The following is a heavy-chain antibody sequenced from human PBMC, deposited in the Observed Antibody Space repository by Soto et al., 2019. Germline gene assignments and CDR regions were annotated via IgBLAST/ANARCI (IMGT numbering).Heavy chain of an antibody. Sequence: GGSLRLSCAASGFTLSSYGMHWVRQAPGKGLEWVAVISYDGSNKYYADSVKGRFTISRDNSKNTLYLQMNSLRAEDTAVYYCAKGGGGVIQLWLHLASWGQGTLVTVSS. CDR2: ISYDGSNK. CDR3: AKGGGGVIQLWLHLAS. V-gene: IGHV3-30*18. D-gene: IGHD5-18*01. J-gene: IGHJ5*01. CDR1: GFTLSSYG.